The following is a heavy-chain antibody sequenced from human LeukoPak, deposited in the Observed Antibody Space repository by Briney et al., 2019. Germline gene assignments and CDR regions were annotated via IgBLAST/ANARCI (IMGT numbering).Heavy chain of an antibody. Sequence: SQTLSLTCAISGDSVSSNSAAWNWIRQSPSRGLEWLGRTYYRAKWYNDYAGSVKSRITINPDTSKNQFSLQLNSVTPEDTAVYYCVISSGYYENWFDPWGQGTLVTVSS. V-gene: IGHV6-1*01. D-gene: IGHD6-19*01. CDR2: TYYRAKWYN. J-gene: IGHJ5*02. CDR3: VISSGYYENWFDP. CDR1: GDSVSSNSAA.